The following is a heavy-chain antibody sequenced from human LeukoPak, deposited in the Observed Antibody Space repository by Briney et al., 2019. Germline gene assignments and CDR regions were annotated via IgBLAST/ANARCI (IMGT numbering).Heavy chain of an antibody. J-gene: IGHJ3*02. V-gene: IGHV4-39*01. D-gene: IGHD5-12*01. CDR2: IYNSANT. CDR1: GDSISSSSYC. CDR3: ARHSRSAYTGYENAFDI. Sequence: SETLSLTCTVSGDSISSSSYCCDWIRQPPGKGLEWNGNIYNSANTHYNPSLKTRITMSVDTSKNQFSLKLNSVTAADTGIYYCARHSRSAYTGYENAFDIWGQGTMVTVSS.